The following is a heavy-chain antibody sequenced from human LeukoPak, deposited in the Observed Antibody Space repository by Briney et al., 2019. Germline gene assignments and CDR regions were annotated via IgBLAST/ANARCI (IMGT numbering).Heavy chain of an antibody. CDR2: ISSNGGNT. Sequence: PGGSLRLSCAASGLTFSSFEMNWVRQAPGKGLEYVSGISSNGGNTYYADSVKGRFTMSRANTNNTLYLQMSSLRAEDTALYYCVKDRGQSIETPGHFGSWGQGTLVTVSS. V-gene: IGHV3-64D*06. J-gene: IGHJ4*02. CDR3: VKDRGQSIETPGHFGS. CDR1: GLTFSSFE. D-gene: IGHD5-24*01.